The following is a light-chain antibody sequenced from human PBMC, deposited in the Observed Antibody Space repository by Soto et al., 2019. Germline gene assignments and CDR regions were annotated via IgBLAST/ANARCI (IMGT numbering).Light chain of an antibody. CDR3: QHYNNWPPYS. CDR1: QDVSTN. J-gene: IGKJ2*03. Sequence: ETVMTQSPDTLSVSPGESATLSCRASQDVSTNLAWFHQKPGQTPRLVLYGASKRATGISARFSGSGSWRHFSLPISSRQSEDFGVYYCQHYNNWPPYSFGQGTKVEIK. V-gene: IGKV3-15*01. CDR2: GAS.